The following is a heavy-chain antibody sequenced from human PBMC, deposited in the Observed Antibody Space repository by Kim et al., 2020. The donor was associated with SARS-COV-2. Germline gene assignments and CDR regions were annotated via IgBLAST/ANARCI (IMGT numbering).Heavy chain of an antibody. J-gene: IGHJ4*02. Sequence: SVKVSCKASGGTFSSYAISWVRQAPGQGLEWMGGIIPIFGTANYAQKFQGRVTITADESTSTAYMELSSLRSEDSAVYYCARGNNYYGSGTPPSYWGQGTLVTVSS. CDR3: ARGNNYYGSGTPPSY. CDR1: GGTFSSYA. D-gene: IGHD3-10*01. CDR2: IIPIFGTA. V-gene: IGHV1-69*13.